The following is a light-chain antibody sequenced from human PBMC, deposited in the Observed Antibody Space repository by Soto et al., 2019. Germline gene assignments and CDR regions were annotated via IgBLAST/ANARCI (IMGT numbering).Light chain of an antibody. J-gene: IGLJ3*02. V-gene: IGLV2-14*02. CDR3: SSYTSTSRV. CDR2: DVS. CDR1: SSDVGSYNL. Sequence: QSALTQPVSVSGSPGQSITISCTGTSSDVGSYNLVSWYQHHPGRVPKLMIYDVSNRPSGVSNRFSGSKSGNTASLTISGLQADDEADYYCSSYTSTSRVFGGGTKLTVL.